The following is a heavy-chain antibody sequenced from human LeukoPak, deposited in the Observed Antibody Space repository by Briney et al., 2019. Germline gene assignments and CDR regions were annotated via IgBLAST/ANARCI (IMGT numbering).Heavy chain of an antibody. D-gene: IGHD1-7*01. CDR1: GGSISSYY. Sequence: PSETLSLTCTVSGGSISSYYWSWIRQPPGKGLEWIGYIYYSGSTNYNPSLKSRVTISVDTSKNQFSLKLSSVTAADTAVYYCARGTMGYYYFDYWGQGTLVTVSS. CDR2: IYYSGST. J-gene: IGHJ4*02. CDR3: ARGTMGYYYFDY. V-gene: IGHV4-59*01.